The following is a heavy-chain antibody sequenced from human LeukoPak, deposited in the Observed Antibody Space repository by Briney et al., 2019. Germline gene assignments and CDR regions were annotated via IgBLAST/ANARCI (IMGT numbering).Heavy chain of an antibody. Sequence: GGSLRLSCAASGFTVSSNYMSWVRQAPGKGLEWVSVIYSAGSTYYDDSVKGRFTISRDNSKNTLYLQMNSLRAEDTVVYYCAREPSGTYWLDYWGQGTLVTVSS. CDR3: AREPSGTYWLDY. CDR2: IYSAGST. CDR1: GFTVSSNY. V-gene: IGHV3-66*02. J-gene: IGHJ4*02. D-gene: IGHD1-26*01.